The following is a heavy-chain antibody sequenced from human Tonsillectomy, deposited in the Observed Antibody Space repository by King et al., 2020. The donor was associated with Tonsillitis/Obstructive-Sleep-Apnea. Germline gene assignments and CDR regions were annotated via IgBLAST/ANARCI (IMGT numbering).Heavy chain of an antibody. CDR2: IKSDGSTT. J-gene: IGHJ3*02. CDR1: GFTFSSYW. D-gene: IGHD4/OR15-4a*01. CDR3: ARAVLGAFDI. V-gene: IGHV3-74*01. Sequence: VQLVESGGGLVQPGGSLRLSCAASGFTFSSYWMHWVRQVPGKGLVWVSRIKSDGSTTSYADSVKGRFTISRDNAKNTLYLQMNSLRAEDTAVYYCARAVLGAFDIWGKGQMVTVSS.